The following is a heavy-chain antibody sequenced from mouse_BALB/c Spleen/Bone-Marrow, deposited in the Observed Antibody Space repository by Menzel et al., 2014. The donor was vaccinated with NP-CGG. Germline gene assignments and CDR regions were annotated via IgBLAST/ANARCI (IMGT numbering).Heavy chain of an antibody. V-gene: IGHV2-9*02. J-gene: IGHJ4*01. CDR2: IWAGGST. CDR3: ARDYYGSLYAMDY. D-gene: IGHD1-1*01. Sequence: VKVVDSGPGLVAPSQSLSITCTVSGFSLTSYGVHWVRQPPGKGLEWLGVIWAGGSTNYNSALMSRLSISKDNSKSQVFLKINSLQTDDTAMYYCARDYYGSLYAMDYWGQGTSVTVSS. CDR1: GFSLTSYG.